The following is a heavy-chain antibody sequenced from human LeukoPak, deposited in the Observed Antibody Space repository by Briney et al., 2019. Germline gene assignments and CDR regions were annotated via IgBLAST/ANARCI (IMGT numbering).Heavy chain of an antibody. CDR2: ISYTGTYI. J-gene: IGHJ6*03. CDR1: AFSLNAYN. CDR3: ARTAYTDEGMDV. D-gene: IGHD2-21*02. V-gene: IGHV3-21*01. Sequence: PGGSLRLSCAASAFSLNAYNMNWVRQAPGKGLEWVSSISYTGTYIYYADSVKGRFTISRDSAKNSLYLQVNSLRVEETAVYYCARTAYTDEGMDVWGKGTTVTVSS.